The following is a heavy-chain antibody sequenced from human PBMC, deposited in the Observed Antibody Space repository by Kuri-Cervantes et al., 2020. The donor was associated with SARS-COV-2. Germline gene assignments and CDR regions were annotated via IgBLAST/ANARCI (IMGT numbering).Heavy chain of an antibody. Sequence: SVKVSCKASGDTLNHYILSWVRQAPGQGLEWMGGISPIFGTAIYAKKFQDRVTITADESTSTAYMELSSLRSDDTAVYYCARDTGNRRLGIDSWGQGTLVTVSS. J-gene: IGHJ4*02. CDR3: ARDTGNRRLGIDS. D-gene: IGHD7-27*01. V-gene: IGHV1-69*13. CDR2: ISPIFGTA. CDR1: GDTLNHYI.